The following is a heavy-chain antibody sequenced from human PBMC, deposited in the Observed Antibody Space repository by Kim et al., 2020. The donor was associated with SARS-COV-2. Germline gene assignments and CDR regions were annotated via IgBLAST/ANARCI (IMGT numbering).Heavy chain of an antibody. Sequence: SETLSLTCTVSGGSISSGGYYWSWIRQHPGKGLEWIGYIYYSGSTYYNPSLKSRVTISVDTSKNQFSLKLSSVTAADTAVYYCARVGGDSSGYYGRDHAFDIWGQGTMVTVSS. CDR3: ARVGGDSSGYYGRDHAFDI. CDR1: GGSISSGGYY. D-gene: IGHD3-22*01. V-gene: IGHV4-31*03. J-gene: IGHJ3*02. CDR2: IYYSGST.